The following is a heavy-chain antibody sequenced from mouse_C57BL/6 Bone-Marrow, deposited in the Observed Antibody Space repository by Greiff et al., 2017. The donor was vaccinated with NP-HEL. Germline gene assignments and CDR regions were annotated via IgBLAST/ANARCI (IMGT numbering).Heavy chain of an antibody. CDR1: GYTFTSYW. CDR2: IYPSDSET. CDR3: ATFTTVAGY. J-gene: IGHJ2*01. V-gene: IGHV1-61*01. Sequence: VQLQQPGAELVRPGSSVKLSCKASGYTFTSYWMDWVKQRPGQGLEWIGNIYPSDSETHYNQKFKDKATLTVDKSSSIAYMQLSSLTSEDSAVYFCATFTTVAGYWGQGTTLTVSS. D-gene: IGHD1-1*01.